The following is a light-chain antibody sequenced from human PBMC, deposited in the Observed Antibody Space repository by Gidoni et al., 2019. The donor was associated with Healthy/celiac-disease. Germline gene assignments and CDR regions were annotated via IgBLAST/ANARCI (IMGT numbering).Light chain of an antibody. CDR1: SSDVGGYNY. Sequence: QSALTQPYYVAGSPGQSITISCTGTSSDVGGYNYVSWYQQHPGKAPKLMIYDVSNRPSGVSNRFSGSKSGNTASLTISGLQAEDEADYYCSSYTSSSTPYVFGTGTKVTVL. V-gene: IGLV2-14*01. CDR2: DVS. CDR3: SSYTSSSTPYV. J-gene: IGLJ1*01.